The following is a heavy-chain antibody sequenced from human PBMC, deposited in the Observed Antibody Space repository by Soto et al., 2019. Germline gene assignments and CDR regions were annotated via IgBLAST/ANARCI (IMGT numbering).Heavy chain of an antibody. V-gene: IGHV3-23*01. D-gene: IGHD6-13*01. Sequence: QTGGSLRLSCAASGFTFSSYAMSWVRQAPGKGLEWVSAISGSGGSTYYADSVKGRFTISRDNSKNTLYLQMNSLRAEDTAVYYCATGYSSSWYYFQHWGQGTLVTVSS. J-gene: IGHJ1*01. CDR3: ATGYSSSWYYFQH. CDR1: GFTFSSYA. CDR2: ISGSGGST.